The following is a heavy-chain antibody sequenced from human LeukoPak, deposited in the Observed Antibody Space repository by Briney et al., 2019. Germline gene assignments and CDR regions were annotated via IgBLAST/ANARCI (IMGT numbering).Heavy chain of an antibody. CDR3: AKERATVTSQFDY. CDR1: GFTFSSYA. V-gene: IGHV3-23*01. Sequence: PGGSLRLSCEASGFTFSSYAMSWVRQAPGKGLEWVSGISGSGDTTYYADSVKGRFTISRDNSKNTLYLQMNSLRAEDTAVYYCAKERATVTSQFDYWGQGTLVTVSS. J-gene: IGHJ4*02. D-gene: IGHD5-18*01. CDR2: ISGSGDTT.